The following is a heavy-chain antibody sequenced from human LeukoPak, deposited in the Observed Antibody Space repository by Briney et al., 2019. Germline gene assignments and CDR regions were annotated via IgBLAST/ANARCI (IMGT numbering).Heavy chain of an antibody. D-gene: IGHD6-6*01. J-gene: IGHJ6*03. CDR1: GYTFTSYY. CDR2: INPSGGST. Sequence: GESLKISCKGSGYTFTSYYMHWVRQAPGQGLEWMGIINPSGGSTSYAQKFQGRVTMTRDMSTSTVYMELSSLRSEDTAVYYCARDRAEYSSSSGANYYYYYYMDVWGKGTTVTVSS. CDR3: ARDRAEYSSSSGANYYYYYYMDV. V-gene: IGHV1-46*01.